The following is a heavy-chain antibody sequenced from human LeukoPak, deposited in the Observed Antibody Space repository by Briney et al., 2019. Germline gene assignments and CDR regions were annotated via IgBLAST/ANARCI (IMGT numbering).Heavy chain of an antibody. Sequence: ASVKVSCKASGGTFNSYGITWVRQAPGQGLEWMGRIIPILNITNYAQKFHGRVTFTADKSTSTAYTELSSLRSEDTAVYYCARDSSGSSPNFDYWGQGTLVTVSS. D-gene: IGHD1-26*01. CDR2: IIPILNIT. J-gene: IGHJ4*02. CDR1: GGTFNSYG. CDR3: ARDSSGSSPNFDY. V-gene: IGHV1-69*04.